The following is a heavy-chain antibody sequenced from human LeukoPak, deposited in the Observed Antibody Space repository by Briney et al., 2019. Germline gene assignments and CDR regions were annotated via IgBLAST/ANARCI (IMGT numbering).Heavy chain of an antibody. Sequence: PGGSIRLSCAASGFTFISSAMGWVRQAPGKGLECVSTISGSGGSTYYADSVKGQFTVSRDNSKNTLYLQMNSLRAEDTAVYYCAKEGRSGWSKFFDYWGQGTLVTVSS. CDR3: AKEGRSGWSKFFDY. V-gene: IGHV3-23*01. CDR2: ISGSGGST. CDR1: GFTFISSA. J-gene: IGHJ4*02. D-gene: IGHD6-19*01.